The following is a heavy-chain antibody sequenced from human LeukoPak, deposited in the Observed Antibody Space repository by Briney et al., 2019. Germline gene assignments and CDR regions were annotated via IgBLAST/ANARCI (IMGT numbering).Heavy chain of an antibody. Sequence: PSETLSLTCAVYGGSFSDYYWSWIRQPPGKGLEWIGEINRSGATNHNPSLKSRVTISVDTSKNQFSLKLSSVTAADTAVYYCARGGYSYGYAYWGQGTLVTVSS. CDR1: GGSFSDYY. V-gene: IGHV4-34*01. D-gene: IGHD5-18*01. J-gene: IGHJ4*02. CDR3: ARGGYSYGYAY. CDR2: INRSGAT.